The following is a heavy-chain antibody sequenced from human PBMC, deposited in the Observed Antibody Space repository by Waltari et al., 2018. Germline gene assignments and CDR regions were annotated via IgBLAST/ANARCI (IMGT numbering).Heavy chain of an antibody. V-gene: IGHV4-59*01. CDR1: GGSISSYY. Sequence: QVQLQESGPGLVKPSETLSLTCTVSGGSISSYYWSWIRQPPGQGLEWIGYIYYSGSTNNNPSLKSRVTISVDTSKNQFSLKVSSVTAADTAVYYCARGRGIAAAGTYYYYYMDVWGKGTTVTVSS. CDR3: ARGRGIAAAGTYYYYYMDV. CDR2: IYYSGST. J-gene: IGHJ6*03. D-gene: IGHD6-13*01.